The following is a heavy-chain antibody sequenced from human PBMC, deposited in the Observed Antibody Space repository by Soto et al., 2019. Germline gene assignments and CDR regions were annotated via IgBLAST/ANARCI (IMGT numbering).Heavy chain of an antibody. J-gene: IGHJ4*02. CDR3: ARAGGSGSYADFDY. Sequence: QVQLVQSGAEVKKPGASVKVSCKASGYTFTNYGISWVRQAPGQGLEWMGWISAYNGNINYAQKFQGRVTMTTDTSTSTTYMDLRGLRSDDTAVYYCARAGGSGSYADFDYWGQGTLVTVSS. CDR1: GYTFTNYG. D-gene: IGHD3-10*01. V-gene: IGHV1-18*01. CDR2: ISAYNGNI.